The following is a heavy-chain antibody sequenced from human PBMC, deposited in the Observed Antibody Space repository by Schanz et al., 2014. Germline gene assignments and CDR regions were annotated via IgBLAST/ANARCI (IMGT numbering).Heavy chain of an antibody. CDR2: ISGSSENT. Sequence: EMQLLESGGGLAQPGGSLRLSCAASGFKFTDYAMTWVRQAPGKGLEWVATISGSSENTYYADSVKGRFTISRDSSKNTLYLQMNSLRADDTAVYYCAKSKSQLPLFDYWGQGTLVAVSS. J-gene: IGHJ4*02. D-gene: IGHD2-21*01. CDR1: GFKFTDYA. V-gene: IGHV3-23*01. CDR3: AKSKSQLPLFDY.